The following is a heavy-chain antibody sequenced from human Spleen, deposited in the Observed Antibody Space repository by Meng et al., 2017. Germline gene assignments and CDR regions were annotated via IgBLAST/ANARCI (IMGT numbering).Heavy chain of an antibody. Sequence: GESLKISCAASGFTFSTFSMSWVRQAPGKGLEWVSGISNSTGTTYYTDSVGGRFTISRDNSKNTLYLQMNSLGVEDTAMNFCARRAVADFWGQGTLVTVSS. D-gene: IGHD6-19*01. CDR2: ISNSTGTT. CDR1: GFTFSTFS. V-gene: IGHV3-23*01. CDR3: ARRAVADF. J-gene: IGHJ4*02.